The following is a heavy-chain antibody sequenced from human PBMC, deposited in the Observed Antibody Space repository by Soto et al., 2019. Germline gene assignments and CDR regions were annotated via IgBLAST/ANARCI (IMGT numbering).Heavy chain of an antibody. CDR3: GTGYVVTDYPNWVDT. Sequence: QVQLVQSGAELQKPGSSVKVACKASGVSVTAYAINLVRQSTGQGLEWIGAVIPIFHTPNYAEKFQGRVTIAAAGPTNTASMELNSLSHDAAAFYYCGTGYVVTDYPNWVDTVGQGTLFTVPS. J-gene: IGHJ5*02. V-gene: IGHV1-69*12. D-gene: IGHD3-9*01. CDR1: GVSVTAYA. CDR2: VIPIFHTP.